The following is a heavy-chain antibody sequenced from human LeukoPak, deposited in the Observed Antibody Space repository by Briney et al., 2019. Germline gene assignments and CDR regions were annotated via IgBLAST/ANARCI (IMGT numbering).Heavy chain of an antibody. CDR1: GSAFSTYS. CDR2: ISSGSDTI. Sequence: PGGSPRLSCAASGSAFSTYSMSWVRQAPGKGLEWVSHISSGSDTIYYADSVKGRFTISRDNAKNSLYLQMNRLRADDTAVYYCARGSSEVLLWFGESPNWGQGTMVTVSS. D-gene: IGHD3-10*01. CDR3: ARGSSEVLLWFGESPN. V-gene: IGHV3-48*01. J-gene: IGHJ3*01.